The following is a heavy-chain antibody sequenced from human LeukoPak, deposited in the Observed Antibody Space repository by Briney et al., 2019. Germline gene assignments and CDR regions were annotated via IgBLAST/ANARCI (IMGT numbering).Heavy chain of an antibody. CDR2: INPNSGGT. D-gene: IGHD6-19*01. Sequence: ASVKVSCKASGGTFSSYAISWVRQAPGQGLEWMGWINPNSGGTNYAQKFQGRVTMTRDTSISTAYMELSRLRSDDTAVYYCASAPRSYSSGWYRDVWGQGTTVTVSS. J-gene: IGHJ6*02. V-gene: IGHV1-2*02. CDR3: ASAPRSYSSGWYRDV. CDR1: GGTFSSYA.